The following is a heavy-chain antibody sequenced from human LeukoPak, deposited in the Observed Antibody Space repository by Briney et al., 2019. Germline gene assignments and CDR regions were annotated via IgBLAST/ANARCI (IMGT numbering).Heavy chain of an antibody. V-gene: IGHV3-23*01. Sequence: GGSLRLSCAASGFTFSSYAMNWVRQAPGKGLEWVSAISCSGGSTYYADSVKGRFTISRDNAKNTLYLQMNSLRAEDTAVYYCAKDGSGSYCSSSGRVSEFDYWGQGTLVTVSS. CDR2: ISCSGGST. J-gene: IGHJ4*02. D-gene: IGHD1-26*01. CDR1: GFTFSSYA. CDR3: AKDGSGSYCSSSGRVSEFDY.